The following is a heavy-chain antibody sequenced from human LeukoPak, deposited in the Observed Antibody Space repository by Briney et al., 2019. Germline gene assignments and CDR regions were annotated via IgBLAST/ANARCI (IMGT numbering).Heavy chain of an antibody. Sequence: GGSLRLSCAASGFTFSSYAMSWVRQAPGKGLEWVSVIYSGGSTYYADSVKGRFTIFRDNSKNTLYLQMNSLRAEDTAVYYCARGGAVARHFDYWGQGTLVTVSS. D-gene: IGHD6-19*01. CDR2: IYSGGST. CDR3: ARGGAVARHFDY. J-gene: IGHJ4*02. V-gene: IGHV3-53*01. CDR1: GFTFSSYA.